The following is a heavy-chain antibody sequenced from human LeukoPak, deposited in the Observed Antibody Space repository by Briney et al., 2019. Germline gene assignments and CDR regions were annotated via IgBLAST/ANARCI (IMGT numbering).Heavy chain of an antibody. CDR1: GGTFSSYA. CDR2: IIPIFGTA. J-gene: IGHJ3*02. CDR3: ATTGHAFDI. D-gene: IGHD4-17*01. V-gene: IGHV1-69*05. Sequence: GASVKVSCKASGGTFSSYAISWVRQAPGQGLEWMGGIIPIFGTANYAQKFQGRVTIITDESTSTAYMELSSLRSDDTAVYYCATTGHAFDIWGQGTMVTVSS.